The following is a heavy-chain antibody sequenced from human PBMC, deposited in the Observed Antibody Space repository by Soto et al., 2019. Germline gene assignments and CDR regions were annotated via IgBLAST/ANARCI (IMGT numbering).Heavy chain of an antibody. CDR2: IYPGDSDT. CDR3: ARTAAAGKYYYGMDV. Sequence: GESLNISCKGSGYSFTRYWIGWVRQMPGKGLECMGIIYPGDSDTRYSPSFQGQVTISADKSISTAYLQWSSLKASDTAMYYCARTAAAGKYYYGMDVWGQGTTVTVSS. CDR1: GYSFTRYW. J-gene: IGHJ6*02. V-gene: IGHV5-51*01. D-gene: IGHD6-13*01.